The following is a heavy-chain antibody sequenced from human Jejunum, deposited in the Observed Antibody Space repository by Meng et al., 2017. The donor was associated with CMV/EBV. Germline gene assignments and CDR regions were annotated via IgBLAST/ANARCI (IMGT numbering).Heavy chain of an antibody. J-gene: IGHJ4*02. Sequence: GSISSNNWWNWVRQSPGKGLEWIGDISHSGGTNYNPSLKSRVTISVDKSMNQFSLRLSSVTAADTAVYYCARRDYYDSSGYPSLGYWGQGILVTVSS. CDR3: ARRDYYDSSGYPSLGY. CDR1: GSISSNNW. CDR2: ISHSGGT. D-gene: IGHD3-22*01. V-gene: IGHV4-4*02.